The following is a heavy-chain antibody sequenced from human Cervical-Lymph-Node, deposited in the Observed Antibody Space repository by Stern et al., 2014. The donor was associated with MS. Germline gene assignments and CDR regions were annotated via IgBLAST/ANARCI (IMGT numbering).Heavy chain of an antibody. CDR2: LNIDGSSI. J-gene: IGHJ4*02. CDR3: ARGKPDESYFGY. D-gene: IGHD1-14*01. Sequence: EVQLEESGGGLVQPGGSLRLSCAASGFTFTSYWMHWVRQSPGKGLVWVSRLNIDGSSIIYADSVKGRFTISRDNAKNTLYLQMNSLRTEDTAVYYCARGKPDESYFGYWGQGALVTVSS. V-gene: IGHV3-74*02. CDR1: GFTFTSYW.